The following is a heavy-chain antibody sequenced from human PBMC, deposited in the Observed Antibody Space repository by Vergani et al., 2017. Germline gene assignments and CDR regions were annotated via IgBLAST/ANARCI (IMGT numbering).Heavy chain of an antibody. CDR2: INPNSGGT. Sequence: QVQLVQSGAEVKKPGSSVKVSCKASGGTFSSYAISWVRQAPGQGLEWMGWINPNSGGTNYAQKLQGRVTMTTDTSTSTAYMELRSLRSDDTAVYYCARDNIAAADAFDIWGQGTMVTVSS. J-gene: IGHJ3*02. V-gene: IGHV1-18*01. CDR3: ARDNIAAADAFDI. CDR1: GGTFSSYA. D-gene: IGHD6-13*01.